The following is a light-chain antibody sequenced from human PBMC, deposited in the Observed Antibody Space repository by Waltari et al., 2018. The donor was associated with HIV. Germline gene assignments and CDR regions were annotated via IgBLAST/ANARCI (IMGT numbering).Light chain of an antibody. Sequence: PGERATLACRASQSVSNNYLAWYQQKPGQAPRLLIDGASSRATGIPDRFSGSGSGTDFTLTISRLEPEDFAVYYCQQYGGSSFTFGPGTKVDIK. CDR1: QSVSNNY. CDR2: GAS. J-gene: IGKJ3*01. CDR3: QQYGGSSFT. V-gene: IGKV3-20*01.